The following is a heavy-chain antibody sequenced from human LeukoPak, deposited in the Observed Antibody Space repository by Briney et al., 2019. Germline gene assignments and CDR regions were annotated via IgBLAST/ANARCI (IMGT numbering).Heavy chain of an antibody. CDR3: AKEWDDYGDYDWYFDL. J-gene: IGHJ2*01. V-gene: IGHV3-7*03. Sequence: GGSLRLSCAASGFAFGDYWMTWVRQAPGKGLEWVANIKKDGSEKYYVASVRGRFTISRDNAKNSLYLQMNSLRAEDTAVYYCAKEWDDYGDYDWYFDLWGRGTLVTVSS. CDR1: GFAFGDYW. D-gene: IGHD4-17*01. CDR2: IKKDGSEK.